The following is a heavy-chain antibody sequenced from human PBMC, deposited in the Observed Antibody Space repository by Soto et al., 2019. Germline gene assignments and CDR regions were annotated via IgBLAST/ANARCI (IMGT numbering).Heavy chain of an antibody. CDR3: ARGRHFWSGYTVNWFDP. CDR1: GGSLSGYY. Sequence: SETLPLSCAGYGGSLSGYYWSCIRQPKGKGLEWIGEINHSGSTDYNPSLKSRVTISVDTSKNQFSLKLSSVTAADTAVYYCARGRHFWSGYTVNWFDPWGQGTLVTVSS. D-gene: IGHD3-3*02. J-gene: IGHJ5*02. CDR2: INHSGST. V-gene: IGHV4-34*01.